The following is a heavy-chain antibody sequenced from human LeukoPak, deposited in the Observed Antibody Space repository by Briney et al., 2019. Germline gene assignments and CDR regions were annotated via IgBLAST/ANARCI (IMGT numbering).Heavy chain of an antibody. CDR3: ASHRGYSYGYNY. D-gene: IGHD5-18*01. Sequence: KASETLSLTCTVSGGSISSSSYYWGWIRQPPGKGLEWIGSIYYSESTYYNPSLKSRVTISVDTSKNQFSLKLSSVTAADTAVYYYASHRGYSYGYNYWGQGTLVTVSS. CDR2: IYYSEST. V-gene: IGHV4-39*01. J-gene: IGHJ4*02. CDR1: GGSISSSSYY.